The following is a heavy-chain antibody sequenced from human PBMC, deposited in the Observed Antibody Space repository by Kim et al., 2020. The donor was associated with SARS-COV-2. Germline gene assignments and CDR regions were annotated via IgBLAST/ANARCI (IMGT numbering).Heavy chain of an antibody. CDR1: GFTFNAYW. D-gene: IGHD3-10*01. CDR2: TKQDEGEK. J-gene: IGHJ3*01. CDR3: VRDFRGQEDK. V-gene: IGHV3-7*03. Sequence: GGSLRLSCAASGFTFNAYWMTWVRQAPGRGLEWVGNTKQDEGEKYYMDSVKGRFTVSRDNAKRLLYLQMNSLRAEDTAVYYCVRDFRGQEDKWGQGIMVTVSS.